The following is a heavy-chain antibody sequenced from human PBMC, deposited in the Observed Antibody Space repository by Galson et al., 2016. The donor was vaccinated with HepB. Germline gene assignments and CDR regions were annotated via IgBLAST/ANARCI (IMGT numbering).Heavy chain of an antibody. V-gene: IGHV4-34*01. Sequence: SETLSLTCGVNGGTFSNYYWSWFRQPPGKGLEWIGTVYYSGATFHNTSLKSRVTIFVDKSKNQLSLKLNSVTAADTAVYYCARRTYGSGIDYWGQGTLVIVSS. J-gene: IGHJ4*02. CDR3: ARRTYGSGIDY. CDR1: GGTFSNYY. CDR2: VYYSGAT. D-gene: IGHD3-10*01.